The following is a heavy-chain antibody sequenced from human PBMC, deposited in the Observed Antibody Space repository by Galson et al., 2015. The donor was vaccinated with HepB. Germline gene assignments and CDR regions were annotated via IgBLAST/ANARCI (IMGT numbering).Heavy chain of an antibody. CDR3: ARGIPRTTDYISKHYYYGLDV. CDR1: GFTFSNHA. Sequence: SLRLSCAASGFTFSNHAMHWVRQAPGKGLEWVAVISNDGSNQFYGDSVQGRFGIPRANSRNTLYLQMNSLKSGDTAVYYCARGIPRTTDYISKHYYYGLDVWGQGTTVTVSS. V-gene: IGHV3-30*09. D-gene: IGHD4-11*01. J-gene: IGHJ6*02. CDR2: ISNDGSNQ.